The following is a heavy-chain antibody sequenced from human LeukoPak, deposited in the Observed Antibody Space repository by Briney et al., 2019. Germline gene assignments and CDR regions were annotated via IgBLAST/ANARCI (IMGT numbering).Heavy chain of an antibody. J-gene: IGHJ4*02. D-gene: IGHD1-20*01. V-gene: IGHV1-18*01. Sequence: ASVKVSCKASGYTFTSYGISWVRQAPGQGLEWTGWISAYNGNTNYAQKLQGRVTMTTDTSTSTAYMELRSLRSDDTAVYYCARVGRITGTSPPDYWGQGTLVTVSS. CDR1: GYTFTSYG. CDR2: ISAYNGNT. CDR3: ARVGRITGTSPPDY.